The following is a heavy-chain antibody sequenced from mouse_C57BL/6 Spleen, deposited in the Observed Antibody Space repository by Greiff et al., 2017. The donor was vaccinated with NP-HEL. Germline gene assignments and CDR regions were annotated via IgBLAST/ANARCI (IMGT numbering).Heavy chain of an antibody. Sequence: QVQLKQSGAELVRPGTSVKVSCKASGYAFTNYLIEWVKQRPGQGLEWIGVINPGSGGTNYNEKFKGKATLTADKSSSTAYMQLSSLTSEDSAVYFCARGGDYDGYYYAMDYWGQGTSVTVSS. J-gene: IGHJ4*01. CDR3: ARGGDYDGYYYAMDY. D-gene: IGHD2-4*01. CDR2: INPGSGGT. V-gene: IGHV1-54*01. CDR1: GYAFTNYL.